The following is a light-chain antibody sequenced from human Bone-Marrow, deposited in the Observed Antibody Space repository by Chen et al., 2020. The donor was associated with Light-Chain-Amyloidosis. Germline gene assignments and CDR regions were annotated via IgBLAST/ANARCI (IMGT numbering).Light chain of an antibody. CDR1: NMGSTS. Sequence: SYLLTQPSSVSVGPGQTATLACGGNNMGSTSVHWYQQTPGQAPLLVVYDDSDRPSGIPERLSGSNSGNTATLTISRVEAGDEADYYCQVWDRSSDRPVFGGGTKLTVL. J-gene: IGLJ3*02. V-gene: IGLV3-21*02. CDR3: QVWDRSSDRPV. CDR2: DDS.